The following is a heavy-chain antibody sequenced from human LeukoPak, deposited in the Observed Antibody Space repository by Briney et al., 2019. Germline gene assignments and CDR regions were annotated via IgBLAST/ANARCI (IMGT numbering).Heavy chain of an antibody. V-gene: IGHV3-66*01. Sequence: HPGGSLRLSCAASEVTVSFNYMSWVRQAPGKGLEWVSVIYGGSGRTYYADSVKGRFTISRDNSKNTLYLQMNSLRAEDTAGYYCAKVYSGSYYHWGQGTLVTVSS. D-gene: IGHD1-26*01. J-gene: IGHJ5*02. CDR3: AKVYSGSYYH. CDR1: EVTVSFNY. CDR2: IYGGSGRT.